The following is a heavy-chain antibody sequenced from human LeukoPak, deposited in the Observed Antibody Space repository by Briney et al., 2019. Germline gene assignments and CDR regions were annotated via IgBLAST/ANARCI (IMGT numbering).Heavy chain of an antibody. CDR1: GGSISSGGYY. J-gene: IGHJ5*02. V-gene: IGHV4-31*03. D-gene: IGHD3-9*01. CDR3: ARHMNYDIPNWFDP. Sequence: SQTLSLTCTVSGGSISSGGYYWSWIRQHPGKGLEWIGYIYYSGSTYYNPSLKSRVTTSVDTSKNQFSLKLSSVTAADTAVYYCARHMNYDIPNWFDPWGQGTLVTVSS. CDR2: IYYSGST.